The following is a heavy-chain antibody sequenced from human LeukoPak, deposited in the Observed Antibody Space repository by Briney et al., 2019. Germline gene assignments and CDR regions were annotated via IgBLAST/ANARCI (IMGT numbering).Heavy chain of an antibody. CDR1: GGTINNGDYY. CDR2: IYYSGST. V-gene: IGHV4-30-4*01. Sequence: SQTLSLTCTVSGGTINNGDYYWSWIRQSPGKGLQWIGYIYYSGSTFYKPSLKSRVTISVDTSRKQFSLKLSSVTAADTAVYYCARHVYSTYYYDSSGFSPFDPWGQGTLVTVSS. J-gene: IGHJ5*02. D-gene: IGHD3-22*01. CDR3: ARHVYSTYYYDSSGFSPFDP.